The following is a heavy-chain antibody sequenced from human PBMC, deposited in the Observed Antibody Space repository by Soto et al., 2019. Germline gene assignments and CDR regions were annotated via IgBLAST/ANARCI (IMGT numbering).Heavy chain of an antibody. J-gene: IGHJ4*02. CDR2: INHSGST. CDR1: GGSFSGYY. D-gene: IGHD2-21*01. CDR3: ARGLSYCGGDCFFF. Sequence: SETLSLTCAVYGGSFSGYYWSWIRQPPGKGLEWIGEINHSGSTNYNPSLKSRVTISVDTSKNQFSLKLSSVTAADTAVYYCARGLSYCGGDCFFFWGQGTLVTVSS. V-gene: IGHV4-34*01.